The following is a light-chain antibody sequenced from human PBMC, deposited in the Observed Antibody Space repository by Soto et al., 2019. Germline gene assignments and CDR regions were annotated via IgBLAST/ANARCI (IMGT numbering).Light chain of an antibody. CDR1: QSVSTN. J-gene: IGKJ3*01. CDR2: GAS. CDR3: QQYSKWPLS. V-gene: IGKV3-15*01. Sequence: EMLMTQSPATLSVSPGERATLSCRASQSVSTNVAWYQQKPGQAPRLLIYGASSRATGSPARFSGSGSGTEFTLTISSLQSEDFAVYYCQQYSKWPLSFGPGTKVDSK.